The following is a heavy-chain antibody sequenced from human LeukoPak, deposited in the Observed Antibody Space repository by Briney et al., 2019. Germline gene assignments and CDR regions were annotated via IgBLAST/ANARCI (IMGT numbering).Heavy chain of an antibody. J-gene: IGHJ4*02. D-gene: IGHD7-27*01. CDR3: ARDDNWGPFDY. CDR2: IIPIFGTA. CDR1: GYTFTSYD. Sequence: ASVKVSCKASGYTFTSYDISWVRQAPGQGLEWMGGIIPIFGTANYAQKFQGRVTITTDESTSTAYMELSSLRSEDTAVYYCARDDNWGPFDYWGQGTLVTVSS. V-gene: IGHV1-69*05.